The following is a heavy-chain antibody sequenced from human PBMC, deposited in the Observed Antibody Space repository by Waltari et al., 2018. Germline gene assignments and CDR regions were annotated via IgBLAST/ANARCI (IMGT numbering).Heavy chain of an antibody. V-gene: IGHV1-2*02. CDR2: IIPNSGDT. D-gene: IGHD1-26*01. Sequence: QVQLMQSGAEVKKPGASMKVSCKASGYTFIGYYIHWVRQAPGKGLEWMGWIIPNSGDTSYAQNFQGRVTMTRDTSISTAYMDLSRLRSDDTAVYYCVKDRGTFSFDYWGQGALVTVSS. CDR1: GYTFIGYY. J-gene: IGHJ4*02. CDR3: VKDRGTFSFDY.